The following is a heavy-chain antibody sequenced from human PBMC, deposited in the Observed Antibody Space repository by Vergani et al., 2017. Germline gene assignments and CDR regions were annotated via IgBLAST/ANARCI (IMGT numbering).Heavy chain of an antibody. CDR3: ARGDYGILTGYRY. V-gene: IGHV1-46*03. CDR1: GSTFSNYY. J-gene: IGHJ4*02. CDR2: INPSGGHT. Sequence: QVQVVQSGAEVKKSGASVKVSCKTSGSTFSNYYMHWVRQAPGQGLEWMGIINPSGGHTNYAQKFQGRVTMTRDTSTSTVYMELSSLRSEYTAIYYCARGDYGILTGYRYWGQGTLVTVSA. D-gene: IGHD3-9*01.